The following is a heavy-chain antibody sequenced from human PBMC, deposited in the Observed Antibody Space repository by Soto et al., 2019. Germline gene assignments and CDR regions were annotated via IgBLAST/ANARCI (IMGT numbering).Heavy chain of an antibody. CDR3: ARVKLEPGKAIDF. J-gene: IGHJ4*02. V-gene: IGHV3-33*01. CDR2: ISAGGGDK. CDR1: GFTFSIHA. Sequence: QMQLVESGGGVVQPGGSLRLSCVASGFTFSIHAMHWVLQAPGKGLEWVPMISAGGGDKYYAESVKGRFPVSRDDSNYVVYLSMSSPRPEDTAVYYSARVKLEPGKAIDFWGQGTLVTVYS. D-gene: IGHD1-1*01.